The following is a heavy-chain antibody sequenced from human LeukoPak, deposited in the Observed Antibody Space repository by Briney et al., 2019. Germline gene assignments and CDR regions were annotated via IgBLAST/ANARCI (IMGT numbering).Heavy chain of an antibody. Sequence: ASVKVSCKASGYTFINYGVTWVRQAPGQGLEWMGWISASNGNTNYAQKLQGGVTMTTETSTSTAYMELRSLRSDDTAVYYCARALSRGYSGYDYGLGYWGQGTLVTVSS. V-gene: IGHV1-18*01. CDR3: ARALSRGYSGYDYGLGY. CDR2: ISASNGNT. CDR1: GYTFINYG. D-gene: IGHD5-12*01. J-gene: IGHJ4*02.